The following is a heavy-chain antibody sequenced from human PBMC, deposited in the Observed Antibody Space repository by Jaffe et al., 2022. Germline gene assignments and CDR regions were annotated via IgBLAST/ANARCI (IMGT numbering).Heavy chain of an antibody. CDR3: AKGYDFWSGYNDYFDY. Sequence: EVQLLESGGGLVQPGGSLRLSCAASGFTFSSYAMSWVRQAPGKGLEWVSAISGSGGSTYYADSVKGRFTISRDNSKNTLYLQMNSLRAEDTAVYYCAKGYDFWSGYNDYFDYWGQGTLVTVSS. CDR1: GFTFSSYA. CDR2: ISGSGGST. D-gene: IGHD3-3*01. J-gene: IGHJ4*02. V-gene: IGHV3-23*01.